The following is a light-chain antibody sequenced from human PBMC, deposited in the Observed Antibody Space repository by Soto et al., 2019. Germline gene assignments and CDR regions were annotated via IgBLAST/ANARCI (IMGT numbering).Light chain of an antibody. CDR2: SNN. V-gene: IGLV1-44*01. J-gene: IGLJ3*02. CDR1: SANIGSNT. CDR3: AAWDDSLDGPM. Sequence: QSVLTQPPSASGTPGQRVTISCSGSSANIGSNTVHWYQQLPGTAPKLLIYSNNQRPSGVPDRFSGSKSGTSASLAISGLQSDDEADYYCAAWDDSLDGPMFGGGTKVTVL.